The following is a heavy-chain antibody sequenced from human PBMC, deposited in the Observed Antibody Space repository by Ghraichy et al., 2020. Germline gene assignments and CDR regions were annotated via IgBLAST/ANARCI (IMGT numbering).Heavy chain of an antibody. V-gene: IGHV3-74*03. CDR1: GFTFSSYW. CDR2: VYSDGRST. D-gene: IGHD4-17*01. J-gene: IGHJ4*02. Sequence: GESLNISCAASGFTFSSYWMHWVRQAPGKGLVWVSTVYSDGRSTMYADSVKGRFTISRDNVKNTLYLQMNSLRAEDTAVYYCVRDNYGVDNWGQGTLVTVSS. CDR3: VRDNYGVDN.